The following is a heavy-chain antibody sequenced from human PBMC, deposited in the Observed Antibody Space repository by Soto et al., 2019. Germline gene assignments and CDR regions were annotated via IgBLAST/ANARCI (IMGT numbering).Heavy chain of an antibody. D-gene: IGHD3-22*01. J-gene: IGHJ4*02. CDR3: ARGASVYDDSSGYYHFHY. CDR2: IIPIFGTA. Sequence: SVKVSCKASGGTCSRYAISWVRQAPVQGLAWMGGIIPIFGTANYAQKFQGRVTITADKSTSTAYMELSSLRSEDTAVYYCARGASVYDDSSGYYHFHYWGQITLVTVSP. V-gene: IGHV1-69*06. CDR1: GGTCSRYA.